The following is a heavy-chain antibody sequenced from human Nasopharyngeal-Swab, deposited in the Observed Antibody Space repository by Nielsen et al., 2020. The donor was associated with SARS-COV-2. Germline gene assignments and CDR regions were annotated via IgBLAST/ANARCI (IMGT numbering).Heavy chain of an antibody. CDR1: GFTFDDYA. CDR2: ISWNSGSI. J-gene: IGHJ6*03. V-gene: IGHV3-9*01. Sequence: SLKISCAASGFTFDDYAMHWVRQAPGKGLEWVSGISWNSGSIGYADSVKGRFTISRDNAKNSLYLQMNSLRAEDTALYYCAKDMSPNTYYYYMEVWGKGT. CDR3: AKDMSPNTYYYYMEV.